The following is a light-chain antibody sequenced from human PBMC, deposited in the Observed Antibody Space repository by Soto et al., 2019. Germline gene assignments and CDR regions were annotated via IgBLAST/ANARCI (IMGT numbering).Light chain of an antibody. CDR2: GAS. CDR3: HQYGSSPFT. CDR1: QSVSTNY. Sequence: EIVLTQSPGTLSLSPGDRATLSCRASQSVSTNYLAWYQQKLGQAPRLLIYGASSRATGIPVRFSGNGSGTDFTLTISRLEPEDFAVYYCHQYGSSPFTFGRGTKVDIK. V-gene: IGKV3-20*01. J-gene: IGKJ3*01.